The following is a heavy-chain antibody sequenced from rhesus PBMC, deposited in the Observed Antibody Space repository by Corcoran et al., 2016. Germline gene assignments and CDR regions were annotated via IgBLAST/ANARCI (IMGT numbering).Heavy chain of an antibody. D-gene: IGHD6S26*01. Sequence: QVTLKESGPALVKPTQTITLTGTFSGFSISTMGTGGGWTRQHPGKDREWLASIYWNDSKYYSTSLKSMLTISTDTSKNPVVLTMTNMNPVDTATYSCARVGSGWSVRGFAYWGQGVLVTVSS. J-gene: IGHJ4*01. CDR1: GFSISTMGTG. CDR3: ARVGSGWSVRGFAY. CDR2: IYWNDSK. V-gene: IGHV2-95*01.